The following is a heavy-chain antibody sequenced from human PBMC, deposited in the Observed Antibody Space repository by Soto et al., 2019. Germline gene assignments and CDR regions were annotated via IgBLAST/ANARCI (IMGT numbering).Heavy chain of an antibody. CDR3: AKCLLNGRWYAAD. J-gene: IGHJ4*02. CDR1: GFTFSNCV. D-gene: IGHD6-13*01. Sequence: EVHLLESGGVLVHPGESLRLSCETSGFTFSNCVMTWVRQAPGKGLEWVAVITKTGDTDYADSVKGRFTISRDNSKNSVYLPMNSLRAEDTAVYYCAKCLLNGRWYAADWGQGTLVTVSS. V-gene: IGHV3-23*01. CDR2: ITKTGDT.